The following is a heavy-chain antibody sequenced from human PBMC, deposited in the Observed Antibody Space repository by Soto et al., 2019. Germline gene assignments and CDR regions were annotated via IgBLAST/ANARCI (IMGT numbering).Heavy chain of an antibody. CDR1: GFSLSNARMG. CDR3: ARTDSGSYYADYFDY. J-gene: IGHJ4*02. V-gene: IGHV2-26*01. CDR2: IFSNDEK. Sequence: QVTLKESGPVLVKPTETLTLTCTVSGFSLSNARMGVSWIRQPPGKALEWLAHIFSNDEKSYSTSLKSRLTNSKDTSKSQVVLNMTNMDPVDTATYYCARTDSGSYYADYFDYWGQGTLVTVSS. D-gene: IGHD1-26*01.